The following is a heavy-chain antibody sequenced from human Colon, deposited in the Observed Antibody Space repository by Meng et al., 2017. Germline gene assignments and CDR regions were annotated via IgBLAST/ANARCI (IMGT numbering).Heavy chain of an antibody. V-gene: IGHV4-4*02. CDR1: GYSITSGYW. J-gene: IGHJ3*01. CDR2: IHHNGNT. CDR3: VRSGSYCLDS. D-gene: IGHD2-15*01. Sequence: QVQLQESGPGLVKPSGTPSLTCAVSGYSITSGYWWSWVRQPPGKGLEWIGEIHHNGNTNYNPSLKSRVTISVDKSKNQFSLNLSSVTAADTAVYYCVRSGSYCLDSWGQGTMVTVSS.